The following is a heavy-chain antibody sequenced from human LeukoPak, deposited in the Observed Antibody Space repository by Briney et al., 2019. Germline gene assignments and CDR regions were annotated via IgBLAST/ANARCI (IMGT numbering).Heavy chain of an antibody. CDR1: GFTFSSYG. D-gene: IGHD3-10*01. CDR3: AKPPSGNYYPFDY. Sequence: PGGSLRLSCAASGFTFSSYGMNWVRQAPEKGLQWVSAISGNGGDTYYTDSVKGRFTISRDNSKNTLYLQTNSLRAEDTAVYYCAKPPSGNYYPFDYWGQGTLVTVSS. J-gene: IGHJ4*02. CDR2: ISGNGGDT. V-gene: IGHV3-23*01.